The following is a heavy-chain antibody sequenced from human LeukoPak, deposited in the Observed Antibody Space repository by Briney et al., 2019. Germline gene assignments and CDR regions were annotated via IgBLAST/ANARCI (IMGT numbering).Heavy chain of an antibody. D-gene: IGHD4-23*01. CDR2: IKQDGSEK. CDR1: GFTFTTYW. V-gene: IGHV3-7*01. J-gene: IGHJ4*02. Sequence: GGSLRLSCAASGFTFTTYWMSWIRQTPKKGLEWVAHIKQDGSEKYYVDSVKGRFTISRDNARNSLYLQMNSLRAEDTAVYYCARDYGGSSPFDYWGQGTLVTVSS. CDR3: ARDYGGSSPFDY.